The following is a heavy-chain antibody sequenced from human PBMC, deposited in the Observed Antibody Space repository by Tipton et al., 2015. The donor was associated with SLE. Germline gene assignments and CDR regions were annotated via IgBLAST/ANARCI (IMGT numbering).Heavy chain of an antibody. CDR3: ARDRSSSFDY. Sequence: SGFTFSSYSMNWVRQAPGKGLEWVSSISTGTSYIYYADSVKGRFTISRDNSKNSLYLQMNSLRAEDTAVYYCARDRSSSFDYWGQGTLVTVSS. CDR2: ISTGTSYI. V-gene: IGHV3-21*01. D-gene: IGHD6-13*01. CDR1: GFTFSSYS. J-gene: IGHJ4*02.